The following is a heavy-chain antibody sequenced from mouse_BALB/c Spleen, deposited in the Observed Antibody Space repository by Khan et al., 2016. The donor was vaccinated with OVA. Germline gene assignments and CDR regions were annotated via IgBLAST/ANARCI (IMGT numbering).Heavy chain of an antibody. D-gene: IGHD2-10*02. CDR3: TRSGYANPFAY. CDR1: GYTFSSYY. Sequence: QVQLMQSGAELVKPGASVRLSCKASGYTFSSYYMYWVKQRPGQGLEWIGGINPSNGGTYFNEKFKTKATLTVDKSSSTAYMQLSSLTSEDSAVFYCTRSGYANPFAYWGQGTLVTVSA. CDR2: INPSNGGT. J-gene: IGHJ3*01. V-gene: IGHV1S81*02.